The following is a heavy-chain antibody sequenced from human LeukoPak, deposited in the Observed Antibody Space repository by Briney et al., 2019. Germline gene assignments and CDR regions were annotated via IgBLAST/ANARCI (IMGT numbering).Heavy chain of an antibody. CDR1: GFTFDDYA. V-gene: IGHV3-9*03. CDR2: ISWNNGSI. D-gene: IGHD6-13*01. Sequence: GRSLRLSCAASGFTFDDYAMHWVRQAPGKGLEWVSGISWNNGSIGYADSVKGRFTISRDNAKNSLYLQMDSLRAEDMALYYCAKDNNKYSSSWDDAFDIWGQGTMVTVSS. J-gene: IGHJ3*02. CDR3: AKDNNKYSSSWDDAFDI.